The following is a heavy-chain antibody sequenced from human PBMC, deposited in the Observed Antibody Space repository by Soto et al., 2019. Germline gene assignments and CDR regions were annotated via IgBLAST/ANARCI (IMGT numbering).Heavy chain of an antibody. CDR2: ISFDGNII. J-gene: IGHJ4*02. CDR3: ARTFDTITYYFDY. V-gene: IGHV3-30-3*01. Sequence: GGSLRLSCAASVFSFSSYAMHWIRQAPGKGLEWVAVISFDGNIIHYADSVKGRFIISRDNSKNTLYLQMHSLSGEDTAVYYCARTFDTITYYFDYWGQGTLVTVSS. D-gene: IGHD3-9*01. CDR1: VFSFSSYA.